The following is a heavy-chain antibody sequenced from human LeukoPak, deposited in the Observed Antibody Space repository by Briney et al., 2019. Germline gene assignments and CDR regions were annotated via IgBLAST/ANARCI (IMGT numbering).Heavy chain of an antibody. D-gene: IGHD2-21*02. Sequence: ASVKVSCKASGFTFTSSAVQWVRQARGQRLEWIGWIVVGSGNTNYAQKFQERVTITMDMSTSTAYMELSSLRSEDTAVYYCAAAYCGGDCAWDYWGQGTLVTVSS. CDR2: IVVGSGNT. CDR1: GFTFTSSA. CDR3: AAAYCGGDCAWDY. V-gene: IGHV1-58*01. J-gene: IGHJ4*02.